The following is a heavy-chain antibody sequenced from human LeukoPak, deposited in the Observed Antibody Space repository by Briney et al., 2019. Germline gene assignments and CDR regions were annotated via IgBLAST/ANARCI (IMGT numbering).Heavy chain of an antibody. CDR2: ISSSSSYI. CDR1: GFTFSTYR. V-gene: IGHV3-21*01. CDR3: ARDKDVYFDY. J-gene: IGHJ4*02. Sequence: PGRSLRLSCVGTGFTFSTYRMNWVRQAPGKGLEWVSSISSSSSYIYYADSVKGRITISRDKAKNSLYLQMNSLRVEDTAVYYCARDKDVYFDYWGQRTLVTVSS.